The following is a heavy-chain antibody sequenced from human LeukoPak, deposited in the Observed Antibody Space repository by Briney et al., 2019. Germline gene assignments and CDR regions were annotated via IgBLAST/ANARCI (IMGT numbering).Heavy chain of an antibody. CDR2: IIPIFGTA. D-gene: IGHD6-13*01. V-gene: IGHV1-69*13. CDR1: GGTFSSYA. J-gene: IGHJ6*03. CDR3: ARGFMQLVRVNYYYYYMDV. Sequence: SVKVSCKASGGTFSSYAISWVRQAPGQGLEWMGGIIPIFGTANYAQKFQGRVTITADESTSTAYMELSSLRSEDTAVYYCARGFMQLVRVNYYYYYMDVWGKGTTVTISS.